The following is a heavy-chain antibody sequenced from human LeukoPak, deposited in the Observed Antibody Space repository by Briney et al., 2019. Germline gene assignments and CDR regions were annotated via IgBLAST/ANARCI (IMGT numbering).Heavy chain of an antibody. J-gene: IGHJ4*02. CDR1: GYTFTSYG. V-gene: IGHV1-69*13. CDR2: IIPIFGTA. D-gene: IGHD6-13*01. Sequence: ASVKVSCKASGYTFTSYGISWVRQAPGQGLEWMGGIIPIFGTANYAQKFQGRVTITADESTSTAYMELSRLRSDDTAVYYCARGIAAAGDYWGQGTLVTVSS. CDR3: ARGIAAAGDY.